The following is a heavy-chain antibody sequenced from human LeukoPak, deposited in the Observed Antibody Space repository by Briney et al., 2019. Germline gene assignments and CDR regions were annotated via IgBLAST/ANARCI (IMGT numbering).Heavy chain of an antibody. CDR1: GFTFGSYA. J-gene: IGHJ4*02. D-gene: IGHD6-13*01. CDR2: ISGSGGST. CDR3: AKDADGIGITFDY. Sequence: PGGSLRLSCAASGFTFGSYAMNWVRQAPGKGLEWVSTISGSGGSTYYADSVKGRFTISRDNSKNTLYLQMNSLRAEDTAVYYCAKDADGIGITFDYWGQGTLVTVSS. V-gene: IGHV3-23*01.